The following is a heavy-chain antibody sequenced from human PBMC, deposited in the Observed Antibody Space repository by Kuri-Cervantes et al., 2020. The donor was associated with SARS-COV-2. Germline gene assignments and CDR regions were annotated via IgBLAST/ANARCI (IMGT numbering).Heavy chain of an antibody. J-gene: IGHJ4*02. CDR2: IYYSGST. Sequence: SETLSLTCTVSGGSISSCYWSWIRKPPGKGLEWIGYIYYSGSTINNPTLKIRVTISVDTSKTQLSLNVSSVTAADTAVDYCARGMAEVSYYFDYWGQGTLVTVSS. CDR3: ARGMAEVSYYFDY. V-gene: IGHV4-59*12. D-gene: IGHD5-24*01. CDR1: GGSISSCY.